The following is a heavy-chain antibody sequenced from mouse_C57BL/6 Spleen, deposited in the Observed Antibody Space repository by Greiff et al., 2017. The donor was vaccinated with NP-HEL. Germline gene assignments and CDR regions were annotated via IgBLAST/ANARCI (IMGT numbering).Heavy chain of an antibody. Sequence: VQLQESGPEPVKPGASVKISCKASGYAFSSSWMNWVKQRPGKGLEWIGRIYPGDGDTNYNGKFKGKATLTADKSSSTAYMQLSSLTSEDSAVYFCARDYYGSSYFDYWGQGTTLTVSS. CDR1: GYAFSSSW. CDR3: ARDYYGSSYFDY. V-gene: IGHV1-82*01. J-gene: IGHJ2*01. CDR2: IYPGDGDT. D-gene: IGHD1-1*01.